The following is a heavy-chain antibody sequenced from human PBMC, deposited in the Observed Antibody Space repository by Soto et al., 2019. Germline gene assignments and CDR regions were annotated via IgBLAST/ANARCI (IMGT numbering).Heavy chain of an antibody. CDR1: GFTFSSYA. V-gene: IGHV3-23*01. CDR2: ISGSGGST. J-gene: IGHJ4*02. Sequence: PWGSLRLSCAASGFTFSSYAMSWVRQAPGKGLEWVSAISGSGGSTYYADSVKGRFTISRDNSKNTPYLQMNSLRAEDTAVYYCANDRDCSSTSCYQAFDYWGQGTLVTVSS. CDR3: ANDRDCSSTSCYQAFDY. D-gene: IGHD2-2*01.